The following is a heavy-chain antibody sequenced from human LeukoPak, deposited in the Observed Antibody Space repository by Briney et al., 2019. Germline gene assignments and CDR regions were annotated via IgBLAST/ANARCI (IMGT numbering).Heavy chain of an antibody. CDR3: ARAPTVTIHYYYYGMDV. J-gene: IGHJ6*02. Sequence: SETLSLTCTVSGGSISSGGYYWSWIRQHPGKGLEWIGYIYYSGSTYYNPSLKSRVTISVDTSKNQFSLKLSCVTAADTAVYYCARAPTVTIHYYYYGMDVWGQGTTVTVSS. D-gene: IGHD4-17*01. CDR1: GGSISSGGYY. V-gene: IGHV4-31*03. CDR2: IYYSGST.